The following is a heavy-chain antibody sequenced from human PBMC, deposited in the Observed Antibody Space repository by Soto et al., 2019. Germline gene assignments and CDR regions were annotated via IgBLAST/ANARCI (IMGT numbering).Heavy chain of an antibody. CDR2: IFHGGNT. D-gene: IGHD2-15*01. V-gene: IGHV4-38-2*01. Sequence: SETLSLTCAVSGFFISSGNYWGWIRKPPGKGLEWIGSIFHGGNTYYNPSLRSRVTISVDMSKNQFSLKLNSVTAADTAVYYCARARWYDAFDVWGQGTVVTVSS. CDR1: GFFISSGNY. CDR3: ARARWYDAFDV. J-gene: IGHJ3*01.